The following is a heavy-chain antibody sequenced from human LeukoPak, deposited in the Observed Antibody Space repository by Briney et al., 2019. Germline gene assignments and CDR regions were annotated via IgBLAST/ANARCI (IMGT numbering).Heavy chain of an antibody. CDR1: GFFFNTNA. CDR2: IGNSDET. V-gene: IGHV3-23*01. D-gene: IGHD5-18*01. J-gene: IGHJ3*02. Sequence: GGSLRLSCAASGFFFNTNAMSWVRQAPGMGLEWVAAIGNSDETYYADAVKGRFTISRDTSKNTLFLQMGSLRAEDMAVYYCARSAYSYGYGHAFDIWGQGTMVTVSS. CDR3: ARSAYSYGYGHAFDI.